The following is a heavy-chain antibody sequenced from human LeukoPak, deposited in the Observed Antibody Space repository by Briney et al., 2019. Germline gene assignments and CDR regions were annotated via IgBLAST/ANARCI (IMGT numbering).Heavy chain of an antibody. CDR3: ARNYGDYVGAFDI. CDR2: INPNSGGT. J-gene: IGHJ3*02. CDR1: GYTFTGYY. D-gene: IGHD4-17*01. V-gene: IGHV1-2*02. Sequence: ASVKVSCKASGYTFTGYYMHWLRQAPGQGLEWMGWINPNSGGTNYAQKFQGRVTMTRDTSISTAYMELSRLRSDDTAVYYCARNYGDYVGAFDIWGQGTMVTVSS.